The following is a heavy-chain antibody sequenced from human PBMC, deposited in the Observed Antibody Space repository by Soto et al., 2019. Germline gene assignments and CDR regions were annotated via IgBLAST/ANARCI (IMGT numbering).Heavy chain of an antibody. V-gene: IGHV1-46*01. J-gene: IGHJ6*02. CDR3: ARDYSYDILTGYYPYYYYGMDV. CDR2: INPSGGST. D-gene: IGHD3-9*01. CDR1: GYTFTSYY. Sequence: AAVKVSCKASGYTFTSYYMHWVRQAPGQGLEWMGIINPSGGSTSYAQKFQGRVTMTRDTSTSTVYMELSSLRSEDTAVYYCARDYSYDILTGYYPYYYYGMDVWGQGTPVTVSS.